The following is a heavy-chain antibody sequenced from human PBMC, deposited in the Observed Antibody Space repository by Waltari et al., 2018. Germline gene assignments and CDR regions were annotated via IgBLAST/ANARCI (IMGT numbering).Heavy chain of an antibody. J-gene: IGHJ4*02. CDR3: AKIKEWLLYDY. V-gene: IGHV3-23*01. D-gene: IGHD3-3*01. CDR2: ISSSGGST. Sequence: EVQLLESGGGLVQPGGSLRLSCAASGFTFSSYAMSWVRQAPGKGLELVAAISSSGGSTDYADSVKGRFTSSRDNSKNTLYLQMNSLRAEDTAVYYCAKIKEWLLYDYWGQGTLVTVSS. CDR1: GFTFSSYA.